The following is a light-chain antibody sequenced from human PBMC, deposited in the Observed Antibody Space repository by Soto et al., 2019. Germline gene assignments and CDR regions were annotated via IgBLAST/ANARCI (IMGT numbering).Light chain of an antibody. CDR1: SSGVGSYNL. CDR2: DDS. J-gene: IGLJ1*01. Sequence: QSALTQPASVSGSPGQSITISCTGTSSGVGSYNLVSWYQRHPGKAPKLLIYDDSERPSGVSNRFSGSKSGNTASLTISGLQAEDEADYYCCSYAGSSTYVFGTGTKLTVL. V-gene: IGLV2-23*01. CDR3: CSYAGSSTYV.